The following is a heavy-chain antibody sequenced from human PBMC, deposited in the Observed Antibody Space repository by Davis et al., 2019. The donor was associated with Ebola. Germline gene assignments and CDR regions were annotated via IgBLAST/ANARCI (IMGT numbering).Heavy chain of an antibody. V-gene: IGHV3-33*01. CDR2: IWYDGSKT. Sequence: GGSLRLSCAASGFTFSSYGMHWVRQAPGKGLEWVAVIWYDGSKTYYADSVKGRFSISRDNSKNTLYLQMNSLRAEDTAVYYCARGGYGGSYYVDYWGQGTLVTVSS. CDR1: GFTFSSYG. D-gene: IGHD1-26*01. CDR3: ARGGYGGSYYVDY. J-gene: IGHJ4*02.